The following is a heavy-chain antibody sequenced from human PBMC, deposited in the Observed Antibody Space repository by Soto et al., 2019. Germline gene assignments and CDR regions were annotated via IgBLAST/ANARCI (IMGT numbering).Heavy chain of an antibody. CDR1: GFTFSDYY. D-gene: IGHD2-15*01. CDR2: ISSSGSTI. V-gene: IGHV3-11*01. Sequence: QVQLVESGGGLVKPGGSLRLSCAASGFTFSDYYMSWIRQAPGKGLEWVSYISSSGSTIYYADSVKGRFTISRDNAKNSLYLQMKRPRAEDTAGDYWAERGSPSGGRVYWGQGTLVTVSS. J-gene: IGHJ4*02. CDR3: AERGSPSGGRVY.